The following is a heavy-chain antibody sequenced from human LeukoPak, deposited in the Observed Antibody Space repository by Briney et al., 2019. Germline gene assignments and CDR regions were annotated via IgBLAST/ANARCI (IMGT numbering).Heavy chain of an antibody. D-gene: IGHD3-22*01. V-gene: IGHV1-69*04. CDR2: IIPILGIA. J-gene: IGHJ4*02. Sequence: ASVKVSCKASGGTFSSYAISWVRQAPGQGLEWMGRIIPILGIANYAQKFQGRVTITADKSTSTAYMELSSLRSEDTAVYYCAREGQYYYDSSGSHFDYWGQRTLVTVSS. CDR1: GGTFSSYA. CDR3: AREGQYYYDSSGSHFDY.